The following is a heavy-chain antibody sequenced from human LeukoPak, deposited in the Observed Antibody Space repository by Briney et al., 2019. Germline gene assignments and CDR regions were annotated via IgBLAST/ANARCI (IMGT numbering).Heavy chain of an antibody. CDR1: GYTFGDYG. D-gene: IGHD1-26*01. J-gene: IGHJ4*02. V-gene: IGHV3-20*04. CDR3: ARKGLGGELGGFDS. CDR2: LNRNGDIT. Sequence: GGSLRLSCAASGYTFGDYGMSWVRQVPGKGLEWVSGLNRNGDITGYADFVQGRFTISRDNAKNSLYLQMNSLRVEDTALYYCARKGLGGELGGFDSWGQGTLVTVSS.